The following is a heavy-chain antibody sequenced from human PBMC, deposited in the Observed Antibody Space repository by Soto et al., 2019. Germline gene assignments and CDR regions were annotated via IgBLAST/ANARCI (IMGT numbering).Heavy chain of an antibody. J-gene: IGHJ3*02. CDR3: TRESIAALDAFDI. V-gene: IGHV3-48*03. Sequence: PGGSLRLSCAASGFTFCSLEMNWVRQAPGKGLEWVSYISDSGSTIYYADSVKGRFTISRDNAKNSLYLQMNSLRAEDTAVYYCTRESIAALDAFDIWGQGTMVTVSS. D-gene: IGHD6-6*01. CDR2: ISDSGSTI. CDR1: GFTFCSLE.